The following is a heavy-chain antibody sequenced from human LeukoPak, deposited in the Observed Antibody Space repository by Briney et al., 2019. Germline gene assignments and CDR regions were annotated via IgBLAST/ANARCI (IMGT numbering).Heavy chain of an antibody. CDR1: GFTFSSYE. D-gene: IGHD1-14*01. V-gene: IGHV3-48*03. Sequence: PGGSLRLSCAASGFTFSSYEMNWVRQAPGKGLEWVSYISSSGSTIYYADSVKGRFTISRDNAKSSLYLQMNSLRAEDTAVYYCAREGVWMADTGEPRGYFDLWGRGTLVTVSS. CDR3: AREGVWMADTGEPRGYFDL. J-gene: IGHJ2*01. CDR2: ISSSGSTI.